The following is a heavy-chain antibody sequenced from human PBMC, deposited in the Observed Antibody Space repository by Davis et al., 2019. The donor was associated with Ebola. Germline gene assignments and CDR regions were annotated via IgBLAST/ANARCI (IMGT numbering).Heavy chain of an antibody. Sequence: PGGSLRLSCAASGFTFSSYAMSWIRQSPGKGLEWIGEIDRRGKTYYNPSLRSRVTLSIDTSKNQFSLKLTSVTAADTAVYYCATLHQIRDKDFFDFWGQGALVTVSS. CDR1: GFTFSSYA. V-gene: IGHV4-34*08. CDR3: ATLHQIRDKDFFDF. CDR2: IDRRGKT. J-gene: IGHJ4*02. D-gene: IGHD2-2*01.